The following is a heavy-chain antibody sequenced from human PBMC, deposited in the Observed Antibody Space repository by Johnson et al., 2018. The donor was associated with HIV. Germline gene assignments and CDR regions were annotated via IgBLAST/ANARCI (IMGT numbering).Heavy chain of an antibody. J-gene: IGHJ3*02. V-gene: IGHV3-30*02. Sequence: QEKLVESGGGVVQPGGSLRLSCAASGFTFSSYGMHWVRQAPGKGLEWVAFIRYDGSNKYYVDSVKGRFTISRDNAKNSLYLQMNSLRAEDTAVYYCARGGGSPGAFDIWGQGTMVTVSS. CDR2: IRYDGSNK. D-gene: IGHD3-16*01. CDR1: GFTFSSYG. CDR3: ARGGGSPGAFDI.